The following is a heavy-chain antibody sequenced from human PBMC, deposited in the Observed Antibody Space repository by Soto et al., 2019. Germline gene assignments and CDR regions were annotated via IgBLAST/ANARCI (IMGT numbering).Heavy chain of an antibody. D-gene: IGHD3-9*01. V-gene: IGHV3-21*01. Sequence: EVQLVESGGGLVKPGGSLRLSCAASGFTFSSYSMNWVRQAPGKGLEWVSSISSSSSYIYYADSVKGRFTISRDNATNSLYLKMNSLRAEDTAVYYCETTPPLTGYSFSDYWGQGTLVTVSS. J-gene: IGHJ4*02. CDR1: GFTFSSYS. CDR2: ISSSSSYI. CDR3: ETTPPLTGYSFSDY.